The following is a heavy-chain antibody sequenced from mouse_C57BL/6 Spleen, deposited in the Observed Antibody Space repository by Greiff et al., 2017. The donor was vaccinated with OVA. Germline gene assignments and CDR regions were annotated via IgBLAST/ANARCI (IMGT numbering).Heavy chain of an antibody. Sequence: EVKLMESGAELVRPGASVKLSCTASGFNIKDDYMHWVKQRPEQGLEWIGWIDPENGDTEYASKFQGKATITADTSSNTAYLQLSSLTSEDTAVYYCTTGEGTAQAGYAMDYWGQGTSVTVSS. J-gene: IGHJ4*01. V-gene: IGHV14-4*01. CDR1: GFNIKDDY. D-gene: IGHD3-2*02. CDR2: IDPENGDT. CDR3: TTGEGTAQAGYAMDY.